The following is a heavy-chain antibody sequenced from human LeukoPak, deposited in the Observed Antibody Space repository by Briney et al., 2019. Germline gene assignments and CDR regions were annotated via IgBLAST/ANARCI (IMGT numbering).Heavy chain of an antibody. CDR2: IYSGGST. Sequence: GGSLRLSCAASGFTVSSNYMSWVRQAPGKGLEWVSVIYSGGSTYYADSVKGRFTISRDNSKNTLYLQMNSLRAEDTAVYYCARASAHSAFNAFDTWGQGTMVTVSS. CDR3: ARASAHSAFNAFDT. CDR1: GFTVSSNY. V-gene: IGHV3-53*01. J-gene: IGHJ3*02. D-gene: IGHD1-26*01.